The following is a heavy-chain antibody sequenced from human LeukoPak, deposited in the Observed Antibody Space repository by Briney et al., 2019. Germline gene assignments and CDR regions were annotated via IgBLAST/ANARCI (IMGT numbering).Heavy chain of an antibody. CDR2: IIPIFGTA. CDR3: ARDDTTRGAFDI. J-gene: IGHJ3*02. Sequence: ASVKVSCKASGGTFSSYAISWVRQAPGQGLEWMGGIIPIFGTANYAQKFQGRVTITTDESTSTAYMELSSLRSEDTAVYYCARDDTTRGAFDIWGQGTMVTVSS. D-gene: IGHD1-26*01. V-gene: IGHV1-69*05. CDR1: GGTFSSYA.